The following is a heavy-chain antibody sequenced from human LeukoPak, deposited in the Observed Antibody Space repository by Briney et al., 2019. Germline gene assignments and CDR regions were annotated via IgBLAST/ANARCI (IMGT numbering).Heavy chain of an antibody. D-gene: IGHD3-3*01. CDR3: ARQGITIFEVAFDY. CDR1: GGSITARTYY. J-gene: IGHJ4*02. CDR2: IYYSGNTDYSPTLYDRGNT. V-gene: IGHV4-39*01. Sequence: SETLSLTCTVSGGSITARTYYWGWIRQPPGKGLEWIGSIYYSGNTDYSPTLYDRGNTHYNPSLNGRASISVDTSKNQFSLKLSSVTAADTAVYYCARQGITIFEVAFDYWGQGTQVTVSS.